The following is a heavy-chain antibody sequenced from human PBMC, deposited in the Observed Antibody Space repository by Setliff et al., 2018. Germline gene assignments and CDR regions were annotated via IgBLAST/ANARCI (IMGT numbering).Heavy chain of an antibody. J-gene: IGHJ4*02. Sequence: SETLSLTCRVSGGSVSTFYWTWIRQPPGKGLEWIGYFHTYGSPHYNPSLRSRVTISVDTSKNQFSLKLNSVTAADTAVYYCASGGYNYGALDYWGQGALVTVSS. CDR1: GGSVSTFY. CDR3: ASGGYNYGALDY. V-gene: IGHV4-4*08. D-gene: IGHD5-18*01. CDR2: FHTYGSP.